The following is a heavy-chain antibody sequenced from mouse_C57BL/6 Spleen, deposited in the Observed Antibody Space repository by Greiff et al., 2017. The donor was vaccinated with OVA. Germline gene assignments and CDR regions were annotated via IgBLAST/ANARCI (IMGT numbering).Heavy chain of an antibody. CDR3: ERVSNYEGAWFAY. CDR1: GYTFTNYY. V-gene: IGHV1-26*01. J-gene: IGHJ3*01. D-gene: IGHD2-1*01. CDR2: INPNNGGT. Sequence: EVQLQQSGPELVKPGASVKISCKASGYTFTNYYMNWVKQSHGKSLEWIGGINPNNGGTSYNQKFKGKATLTVAKSSSTAYMELRSLTSEDSAVYDCERVSNYEGAWFAYWGQGTLVTVSA.